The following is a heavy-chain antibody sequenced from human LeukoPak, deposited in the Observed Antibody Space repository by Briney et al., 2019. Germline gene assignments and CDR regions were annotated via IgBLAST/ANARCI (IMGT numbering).Heavy chain of an antibody. Sequence: ASVTVSCKTSGYTFSDYYMHWVRQAPGQGLEWMGWINPNSGDTNYAQKFQGRVTMTRDTSISTVSMELSRLRSDDTALYYCARDGSMDVWGQGTTVTVSS. V-gene: IGHV1-2*02. D-gene: IGHD1-26*01. J-gene: IGHJ6*02. CDR1: GYTFSDYY. CDR2: INPNSGDT. CDR3: ARDGSMDV.